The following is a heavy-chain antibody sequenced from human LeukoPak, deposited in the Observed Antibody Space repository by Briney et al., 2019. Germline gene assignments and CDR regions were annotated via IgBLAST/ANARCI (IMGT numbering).Heavy chain of an antibody. J-gene: IGHJ6*02. CDR1: GGTFSSYA. V-gene: IGHV1-69*04. Sequence: SVRFSCRASGGTFSSYAISWVRQAPGQGLEGMGRIIPIFGIANYAQKFQGRVTITADKSTSTAYMALRSLRSEDTAVYYCARWSYICGSDYSYYGMDVWGQGTTVTVSS. D-gene: IGHD6-19*01. CDR2: IIPIFGIA. CDR3: ARWSYICGSDYSYYGMDV.